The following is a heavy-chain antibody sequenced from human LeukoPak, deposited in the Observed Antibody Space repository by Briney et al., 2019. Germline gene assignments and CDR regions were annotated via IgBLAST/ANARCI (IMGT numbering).Heavy chain of an antibody. D-gene: IGHD6-19*01. V-gene: IGHV3-7*01. J-gene: IGHJ5*02. CDR2: IKQDGSEK. CDR1: GFTFSSYW. Sequence: GGSLRLSCAASGFTFSSYWMSWVRQAPGKGLEWVANIKQDGSEKYYVDSVKGRFTISRDNAKNSLYLQMNSLRAEDTAVYYCARAADSSGWYNWFDPWGRGTLVTVSS. CDR3: ARAADSSGWYNWFDP.